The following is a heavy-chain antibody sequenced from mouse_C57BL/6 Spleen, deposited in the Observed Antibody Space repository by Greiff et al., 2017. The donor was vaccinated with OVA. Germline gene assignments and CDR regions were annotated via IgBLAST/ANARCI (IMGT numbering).Heavy chain of an antibody. V-gene: IGHV3-6*01. CDR3: ARDEGYDGFAY. CDR1: GYSIPSGYY. CDR2: ISYDGSN. Sequence: EVKLQESGPGLVKPSQSLSLTCSVTGYSIPSGYYWNWIRQFPGNKLEWLGYISYDGSNNYNPSLKNRISISRDTSKNQFFLKLNSVTTEDTATYYCARDEGYDGFAYWGQGTLVTVSA. J-gene: IGHJ3*01. D-gene: IGHD2-2*01.